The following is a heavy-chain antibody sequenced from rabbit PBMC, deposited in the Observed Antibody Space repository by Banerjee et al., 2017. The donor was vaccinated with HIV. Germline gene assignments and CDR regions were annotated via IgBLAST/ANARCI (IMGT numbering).Heavy chain of an antibody. CDR3: ARADYNSGWGGGL. J-gene: IGHJ4*01. CDR1: GFSFSNNYY. D-gene: IGHD4-1*01. Sequence: QSLEESGGDLVKPGASLTLTCTASGFSFSNNYYMCWVRQAPGKGLEWIACIFAGSSGSTYYASWVNGRFTISSHNAQNTLYLQLNSLTAADTATYFCARADYNSGWGGGLWGQGTLVTVS. V-gene: IGHV1S40*01. CDR2: IFAGSSGST.